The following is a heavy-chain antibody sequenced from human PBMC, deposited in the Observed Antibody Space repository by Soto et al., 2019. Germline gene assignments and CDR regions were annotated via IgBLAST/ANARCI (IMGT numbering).Heavy chain of an antibody. J-gene: IGHJ4*02. Sequence: GGSLRLSCAASGFTFSSNGMHWVRQAPGKGLEWVAVIWYDGNKKYYGDSVRGRFTISRDNSKNTLYLEMNSLRAEDTAVYYCVVDTSGLLDYWGQGTQVTVS. CDR2: IWYDGNKK. CDR3: VVDTSGLLDY. D-gene: IGHD3-22*01. V-gene: IGHV3-33*03. CDR1: GFTFSSNG.